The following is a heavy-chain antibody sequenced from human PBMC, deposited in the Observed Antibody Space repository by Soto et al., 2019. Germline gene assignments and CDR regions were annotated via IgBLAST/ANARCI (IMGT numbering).Heavy chain of an antibody. CDR1: GFRFSSYD. V-gene: IGHV3-30*18. Sequence: GGSLRLSCAASGFRFSSYDMHWVRQAPGKGLEWVAVISFDGSNQYYGDSVKGRFTISRDSSKNKVYLQMNSLRAEDTAVYYCAKPIVAAGYYGMDVWGQGTTVTVSS. CDR3: AKPIVAAGYYGMDV. J-gene: IGHJ6*02. CDR2: ISFDGSNQ. D-gene: IGHD6-13*01.